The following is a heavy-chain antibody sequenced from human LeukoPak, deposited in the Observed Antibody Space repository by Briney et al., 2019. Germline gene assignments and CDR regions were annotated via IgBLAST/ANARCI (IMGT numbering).Heavy chain of an antibody. CDR1: GFTFSSYS. Sequence: GGSLRLSCAASGFTFSSYSMHWVRQAPGKGLEWVAVIWYDGSNKYYADSVKGRFTISRDNSKNTLYLQMNSLRAEDTAVYYCLTPAGWVNYWGQGTLVTVSS. CDR2: IWYDGSNK. D-gene: IGHD1-14*01. V-gene: IGHV3-33*01. J-gene: IGHJ4*02. CDR3: LTPAGWVNY.